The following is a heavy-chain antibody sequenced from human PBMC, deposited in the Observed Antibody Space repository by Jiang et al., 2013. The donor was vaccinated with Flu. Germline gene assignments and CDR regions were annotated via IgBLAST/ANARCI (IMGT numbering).Heavy chain of an antibody. D-gene: IGHD3-9*01. Sequence: GAEVKKPGSSVKVSCKASGGTFTDYAIHWVRQAPGQRLEWMGWINNGNGNTKYSQKFQGRVTITRDTSATTAYMELSSLRSEDTAVYYCARRLVRAFDIWGQGTMVTVSS. J-gene: IGHJ3*02. CDR2: INNGNGNT. V-gene: IGHV1-3*04. CDR1: GGTFTDYA. CDR3: ARRLVRAFDI.